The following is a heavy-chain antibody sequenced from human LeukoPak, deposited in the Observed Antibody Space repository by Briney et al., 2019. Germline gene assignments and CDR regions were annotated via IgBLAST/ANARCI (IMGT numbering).Heavy chain of an antibody. CDR2: ITGSDDAT. CDR1: GVSVSTYA. V-gene: IGHV3-23*01. CDR3: AKSRSVADAFDI. D-gene: IGHD6-19*01. Sequence: GGSLRLSCAASGVSVSTYAMSWARQVPGKGLEWVSAITGSDDATYHADSVKGRFTIARDRSKNTLYLEMNGLRAEDTAVYHCAKSRSVADAFDIWGHGAMVTVSS. J-gene: IGHJ3*02.